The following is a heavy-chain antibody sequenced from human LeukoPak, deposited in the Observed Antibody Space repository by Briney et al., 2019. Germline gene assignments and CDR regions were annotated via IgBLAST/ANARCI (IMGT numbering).Heavy chain of an antibody. Sequence: GRSLRLSCAASGFTFSSYGMHWVRQAPGKGLEWVAVISYDGSNKYYADSVKGRFTIFRDNSKNTLYLQMNSLRAEDTAVYYCAKGKYDYSITGGFDYWGQGTLVTVSS. V-gene: IGHV3-30*18. CDR1: GFTFSSYG. CDR3: AKGKYDYSITGGFDY. J-gene: IGHJ4*02. CDR2: ISYDGSNK. D-gene: IGHD4-11*01.